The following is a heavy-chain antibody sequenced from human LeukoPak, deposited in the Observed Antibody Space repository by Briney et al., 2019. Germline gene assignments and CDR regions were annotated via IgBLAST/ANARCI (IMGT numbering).Heavy chain of an antibody. CDR2: IYSSGGN. V-gene: IGHV4-4*07. CDR3: AREPTSGREPTSGRPLDY. D-gene: IGHD5-12*01. Sequence: SETLSLTCTVSGGSISGYFWTWIRQPAGKGLEWIGRIYSSGGNNYNPPLKSRVTMSLDTSKNHSSLNLTSVTAADTAVYYCAREPTSGREPTSGRPLDYWGQGTLVTVSS. CDR1: GGSISGYF. J-gene: IGHJ4*02.